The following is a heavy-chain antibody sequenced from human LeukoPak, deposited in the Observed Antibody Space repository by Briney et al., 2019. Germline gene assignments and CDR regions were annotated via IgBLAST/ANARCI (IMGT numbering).Heavy chain of an antibody. CDR2: IYYSGST. V-gene: IGHV4-59*08. CDR3: ARHPYPDCFHDY. CDR1: GGSISSYY. Sequence: SETLSLTCTVSGGSISSYYWSWIRQPPGKGLEWIGYIYYSGSTNYNPSLKSRVTISVDTSKNQFSLKLSSVTAADTAVYYCARHPYPDCFHDYWGQGTLVTVSS. D-gene: IGHD2-21*02. J-gene: IGHJ4*02.